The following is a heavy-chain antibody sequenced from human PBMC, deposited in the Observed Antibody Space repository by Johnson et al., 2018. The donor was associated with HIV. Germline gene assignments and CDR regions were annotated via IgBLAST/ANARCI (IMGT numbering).Heavy chain of an antibody. CDR3: ARDRKPWQTARPDAFDI. CDR1: GFTLDDFG. CDR2: INWNDGST. V-gene: IGHV3-20*04. Sequence: VQLVESGGGVVRPGGSLRLSCAASGFTLDDFGMSWVRQAPGKGLEWVSRINWNDGSTGYADSVKGRFTISRDNAKNSLYLQMTSLRAEDTALYYCARDRKPWQTARPDAFDIWGQGTMVTVSS. D-gene: IGHD6-6*01. J-gene: IGHJ3*02.